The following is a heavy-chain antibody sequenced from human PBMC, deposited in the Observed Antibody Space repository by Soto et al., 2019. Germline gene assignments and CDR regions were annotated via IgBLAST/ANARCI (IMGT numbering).Heavy chain of an antibody. CDR2: INAGNGNT. CDR1: GYTFTSYA. D-gene: IGHD2-15*01. Sequence: ASVKVSCKASGYTFTSYAMHWVRQAPGQRLEWMGWINAGNGNTKYSQKFQGRVTITRDTSASTAYMELSSLRSEDTAVYYCAREGIVVVEPFHYWGEGTRVTVFS. CDR3: AREGIVVVEPFHY. J-gene: IGHJ4*02. V-gene: IGHV1-3*01.